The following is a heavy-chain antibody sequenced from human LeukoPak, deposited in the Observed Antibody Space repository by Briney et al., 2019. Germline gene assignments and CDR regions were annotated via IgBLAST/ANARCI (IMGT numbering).Heavy chain of an antibody. CDR3: AKDKAAAGTFDY. CDR1: GFTFSSYA. J-gene: IGHJ4*02. V-gene: IGHV3-23*01. Sequence: GGSLRLSCAASGFTFSSYAMSWVRQAPGKGLEWVSAISGSGGSTYYADCVKGRFTISRDNSKNTLYLQMNSLRAEDTAVYYCAKDKAAAGTFDYWGQGTLVTVSS. CDR2: ISGSGGST. D-gene: IGHD6-13*01.